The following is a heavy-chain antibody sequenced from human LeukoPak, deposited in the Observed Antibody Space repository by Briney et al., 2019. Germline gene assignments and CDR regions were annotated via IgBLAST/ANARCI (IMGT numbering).Heavy chain of an antibody. J-gene: IGHJ4*02. CDR1: GFRFEDYG. D-gene: IGHD2-8*01. CDR3: AKEMVYTTSSLDS. CDR2: MAWNSGRI. Sequence: GGSLRVSCEASGFRFEDYGMQWVRQRPGKGLEYVAGMAWNSGRIGYADSVKGRFTISRDNAKNSQYLQMNSLRPEDTGIYYCAKEMVYTTSSLDSWGQGTQVTVSS. V-gene: IGHV3-9*01.